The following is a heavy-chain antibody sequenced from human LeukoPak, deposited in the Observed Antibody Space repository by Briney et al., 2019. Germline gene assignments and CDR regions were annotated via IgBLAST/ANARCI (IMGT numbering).Heavy chain of an antibody. J-gene: IGHJ4*02. V-gene: IGHV4-59*12. Sequence: SETLSLTCTVSGGSISSYYWSWIRQPPGKGLEWIGSIFYGGKTHYNPSLKSRVTILVETSKNQFSLKVTSVTAADTAVYYCAREAITMVRGEPFDYWGQGSLVTVSS. CDR3: AREAITMVRGEPFDY. D-gene: IGHD3-10*01. CDR1: GGSISSYY. CDR2: IFYGGKT.